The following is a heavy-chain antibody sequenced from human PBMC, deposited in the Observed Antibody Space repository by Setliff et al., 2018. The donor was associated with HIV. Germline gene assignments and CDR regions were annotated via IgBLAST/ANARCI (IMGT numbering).Heavy chain of an antibody. Sequence: GGSLRLSCAASGLIFSSYWMSWVRQAPGKGLEWVASIKQDGSEKYYVDSVKGRFTISRDNAKNSLYLQMNSLRAEDTAVYYCATDRGTYWGQGTLVTVSS. D-gene: IGHD1-7*01. V-gene: IGHV3-7*03. CDR1: GLIFSSYW. CDR3: ATDRGTY. CDR2: IKQDGSEK. J-gene: IGHJ4*02.